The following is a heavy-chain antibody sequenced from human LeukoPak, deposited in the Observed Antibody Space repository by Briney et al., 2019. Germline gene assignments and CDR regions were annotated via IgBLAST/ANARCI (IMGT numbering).Heavy chain of an antibody. V-gene: IGHV3-43*01. CDR1: GFTVSSNY. D-gene: IGHD6-13*01. CDR2: SWDGGST. J-gene: IGHJ4*02. CDR3: AKAYSSSWYSYFDY. Sequence: GGSLRLSCAASGFTVSSNYMSWVRQAPGKGLEWVSLSWDGGSTYYADSVKGRFTISRDNSKNSLYLQMNSLRTEDTALYYCAKAYSSSWYSYFDYWGQGTLVTVSS.